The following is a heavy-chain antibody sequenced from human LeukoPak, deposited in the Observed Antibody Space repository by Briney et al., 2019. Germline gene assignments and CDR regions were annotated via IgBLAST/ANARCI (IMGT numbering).Heavy chain of an antibody. CDR3: ARGYGSSWFYFDY. J-gene: IGHJ4*02. D-gene: IGHD6-13*01. V-gene: IGHV3-74*01. CDR1: GFTFSAPW. CDR2: ISADGSSF. Sequence: GGSLRLSCAASGFTFSAPWMHWVRRVPGKGLVWVSRISADGSSFSYADSVKGRFTTSRDNAKNTVYLQMNSLRAEDTAVYHCARGYGSSWFYFDYWGQGTPITVSS.